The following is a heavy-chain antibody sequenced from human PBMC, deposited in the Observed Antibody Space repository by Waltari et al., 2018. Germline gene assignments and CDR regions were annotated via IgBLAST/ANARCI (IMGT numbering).Heavy chain of an antibody. CDR1: GDSIRGHY. D-gene: IGHD2-21*01. J-gene: IGHJ3*02. Sequence: QVQLLESGPGLVEPSETLSLTCTVSGDSIRGHYWSWLRQPPGKGLEWIGYIFNSATTNYNPSLKSRVTISADMSKNQLALRLTSMTAADTAVYYCARGYGAYCGEDCSDPFDIWGRGTMVTVSS. V-gene: IGHV4-59*11. CDR3: ARGYGAYCGEDCSDPFDI. CDR2: IFNSATT.